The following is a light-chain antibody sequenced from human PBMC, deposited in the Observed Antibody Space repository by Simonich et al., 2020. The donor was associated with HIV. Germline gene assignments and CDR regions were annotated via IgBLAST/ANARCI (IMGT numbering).Light chain of an antibody. CDR3: QQFNSFPLT. Sequence: DIQMTQSPSTLSASVGDRVTITCRASQSMRDWLAWYQQKPGKAPKLLIYDASNLETGVPSRFSGSGSGTDFTLTISSLQPEDFATYYCQQFNSFPLTFGGGTEVEIK. CDR2: DAS. CDR1: QSMRDW. V-gene: IGKV1-5*01. J-gene: IGKJ4*01.